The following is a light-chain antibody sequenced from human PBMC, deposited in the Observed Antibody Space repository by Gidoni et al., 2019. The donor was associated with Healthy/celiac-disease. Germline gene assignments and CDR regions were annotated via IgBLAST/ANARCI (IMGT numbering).Light chain of an antibody. CDR1: QSISSY. Sequence: QMTQSPSSLSASVGDRVTITCRASQSISSYLNWYQQKPGKAPKLLIYAASSLQSGVPSRFSGSGSGTDFTLTISSLQPEDFATYYCQQSYSTPISFGPGTKVDIK. CDR3: QQSYSTPIS. CDR2: AAS. J-gene: IGKJ3*01. V-gene: IGKV1-39*01.